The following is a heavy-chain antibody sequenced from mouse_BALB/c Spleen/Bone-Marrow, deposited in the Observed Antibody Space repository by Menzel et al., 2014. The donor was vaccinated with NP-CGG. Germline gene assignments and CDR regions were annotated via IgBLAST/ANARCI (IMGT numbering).Heavy chain of an antibody. D-gene: IGHD2-14*01. V-gene: IGHV14-3*02. J-gene: IGHJ3*01. CDR1: GFNIKDTY. CDR3: ARYDYRYSWFAY. CDR2: IDPANGNT. Sequence: VQLKRSGAELVKPGASVKLSCTASGFNIKDTYMHWVKQRPEQGLEWIGRIDPANGNTKYDPKFQGKATITTDTSSNTAYLQLRSLTSEDTAVYYCARYDYRYSWFAYWGQGTLVTVSA.